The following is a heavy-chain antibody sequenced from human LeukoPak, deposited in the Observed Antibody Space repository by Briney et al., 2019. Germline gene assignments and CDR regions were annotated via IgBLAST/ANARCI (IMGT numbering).Heavy chain of an antibody. CDR3: ATYSLRYCTNGVCYPKRGGYWFDP. Sequence: ASVKVSCKVSGYTLTELSMHWVRQAPGIGLEWMGGFDPEDGETIYARKFQGRVTMTEDTSTDTAYMELSSLRSEDTAVYYCATYSLRYCTNGVCYPKRGGYWFDPWGQGTLVTVSS. CDR1: GYTLTELS. V-gene: IGHV1-24*01. J-gene: IGHJ5*02. D-gene: IGHD2-8*01. CDR2: FDPEDGET.